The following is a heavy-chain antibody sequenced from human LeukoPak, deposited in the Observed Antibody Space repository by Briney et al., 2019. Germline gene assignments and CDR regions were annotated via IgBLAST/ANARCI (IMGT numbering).Heavy chain of an antibody. D-gene: IGHD3-10*02. J-gene: IGHJ4*02. Sequence: PSETLSLTCTVSGGSLSPYYWSWIRQPPGQGLEWLGYIYYIGNTDYNPSLKSRVAISVDTSKNQFSLKLSSVTAADTAVYYCARSTGSTMFIDYWGQGTLVTVSS. CDR3: ARSTGSTMFIDY. CDR2: IYYIGNT. CDR1: GGSLSPYY. V-gene: IGHV4-59*01.